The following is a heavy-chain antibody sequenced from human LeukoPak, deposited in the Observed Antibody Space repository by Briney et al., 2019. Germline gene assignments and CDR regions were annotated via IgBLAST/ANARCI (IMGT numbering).Heavy chain of an antibody. CDR3: AKLGTTSVTTGY. J-gene: IGHJ4*02. CDR1: GFTFSRYG. Sequence: SGGSLRLSCVASGFTFSRYGMHWVRQAPGKGLEWVAVISYDGSNKYYADSVKGRFTISRDNSKNTLYLQMNSLRGEDTAVYYCAKLGTTSVTTGYWGQGTLVTVSS. V-gene: IGHV3-30*18. D-gene: IGHD4-17*01. CDR2: ISYDGSNK.